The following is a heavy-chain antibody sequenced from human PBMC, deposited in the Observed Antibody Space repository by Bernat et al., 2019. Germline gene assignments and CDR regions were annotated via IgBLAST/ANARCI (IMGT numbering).Heavy chain of an antibody. CDR3: AKEHTMVQGVITYDAFDI. J-gene: IGHJ3*02. D-gene: IGHD3-10*01. CDR2: ISYDGSNK. V-gene: IGHV3-30*18. CDR1: GFTFSSYG. Sequence: QVQLVESGGGVVQPGRSLRLSCAASGFTFSSYGMHWVRQAPGKGLEWVAVISYDGSNKYYADSVKGRFTISRDNSKNTLYLQMNSLRAEDTAVYYCAKEHTMVQGVITYDAFDIWGQGTMVTVSS.